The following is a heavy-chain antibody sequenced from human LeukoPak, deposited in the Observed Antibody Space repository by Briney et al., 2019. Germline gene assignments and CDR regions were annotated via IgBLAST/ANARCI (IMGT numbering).Heavy chain of an antibody. CDR3: AKDGFSDGYNPFDY. J-gene: IGHJ4*02. Sequence: GGSLRLSCAGSGFTFGGYGMHWFRQTPGKGLEWVAVIAYDGSRAFYADSVKGRFTISRDNSKNTLYLQMNSLRAEDTAVYYCAKDGFSDGYNPFDYWGQGTLVTVSS. D-gene: IGHD5-24*01. CDR1: GFTFGGYG. CDR2: IAYDGSRA. V-gene: IGHV3-30*02.